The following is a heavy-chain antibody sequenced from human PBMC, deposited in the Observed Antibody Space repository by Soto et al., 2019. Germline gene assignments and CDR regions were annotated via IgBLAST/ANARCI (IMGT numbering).Heavy chain of an antibody. D-gene: IGHD3-22*01. CDR2: ISYDGSKK. Sequence: GGSLRLSCAASGFTFGSYGMHWVRQAPGKGLEWVAGISYDGSKKYYGESVKGRFTISSDNSKNTLYLQMNSLRVEDTAVYYCAKAIENYSTGYYKPFYYFGVDVWGQGTTVTVS. V-gene: IGHV3-30*18. CDR3: AKAIENYSTGYYKPFYYFGVDV. J-gene: IGHJ6*02. CDR1: GFTFGSYG.